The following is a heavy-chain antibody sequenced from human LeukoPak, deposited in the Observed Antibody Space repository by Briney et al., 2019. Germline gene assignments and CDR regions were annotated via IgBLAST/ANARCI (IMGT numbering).Heavy chain of an antibody. CDR3: AKDRGGSSSSPGGVY. CDR2: ISYDGSNK. D-gene: IGHD6-6*01. CDR1: GFTFSSYG. V-gene: IGHV3-30*18. Sequence: GRSLRLSCAASGFTFSSYGMHWVRHAPGKGLEWVAVISYDGSNKYYADSVKGRFTISRDNSKNTLYLQMNSLRAEDTAVYYCAKDRGGSSSSPGGVYWGQGTLVTVSS. J-gene: IGHJ4*02.